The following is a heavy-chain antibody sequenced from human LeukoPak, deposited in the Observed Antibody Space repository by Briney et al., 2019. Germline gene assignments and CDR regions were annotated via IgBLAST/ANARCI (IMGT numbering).Heavy chain of an antibody. CDR2: IRYDGSNK. CDR3: AKGRILTGYSGAFDY. J-gene: IGHJ4*02. Sequence: GGSLRLSCAASGFTFSSYGMHWVRQAPGKGLEWVAFIRYDGSNKYYADSVKGRFTISRDNSKNTLYLQMNSLRAEDTAVYYCAKGRILTGYSGAFDYWGQGTLVTVSS. V-gene: IGHV3-30*02. D-gene: IGHD3-9*01. CDR1: GFTFSSYG.